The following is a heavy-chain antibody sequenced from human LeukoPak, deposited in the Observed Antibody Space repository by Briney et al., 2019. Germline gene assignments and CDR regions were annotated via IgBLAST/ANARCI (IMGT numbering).Heavy chain of an antibody. CDR2: IHYTGGA. CDR1: SGSISGYY. Sequence: SETLSLTCSVSSGSISGYYWSWIRQPPGKGLEWIAYIHYTGGAKYNASLKSRVTMSVDTPKNQFSLRLNSVTAADTAVYYCARGGGGTPNWFDPWGPGPLVTVSS. CDR3: ARGGGGTPNWFDP. D-gene: IGHD2-15*01. J-gene: IGHJ5*02. V-gene: IGHV4-59*01.